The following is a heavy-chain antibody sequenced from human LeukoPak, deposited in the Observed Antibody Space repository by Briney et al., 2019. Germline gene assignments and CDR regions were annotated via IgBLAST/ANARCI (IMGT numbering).Heavy chain of an antibody. CDR2: IKYTGST. CDR1: GGSISGYY. D-gene: IGHD4/OR15-4a*01. V-gene: IGHV4-59*01. Sequence: PSETLSLTRTVSGGSISGYYWSWIRQPPGKGLEWIGYIKYTGSTNYNPSLKSRVTFSVDTSKNQFSLKLSSVTAADTAVYLCARDLDYDTNPSDAFDIWGQGTMVTVSS. CDR3: ARDLDYDTNPSDAFDI. J-gene: IGHJ3*02.